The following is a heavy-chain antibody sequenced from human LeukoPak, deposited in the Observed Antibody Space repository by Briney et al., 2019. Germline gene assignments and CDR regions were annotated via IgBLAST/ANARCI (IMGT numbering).Heavy chain of an antibody. D-gene: IGHD3-22*01. CDR3: ATDMGEAGSGSYRFGLDV. Sequence: GGSLRLSCAASGFTFSSHWMYWVRQAPGKGLLWVSRIRSDGRDTTYADSVKGRFTISRDNAKNTLDLQMNSLRAEDTAVYYRATDMGEAGSGSYRFGLDVWGQGTTVTVSS. CDR1: GFTFSSHW. CDR2: IRSDGRDT. J-gene: IGHJ6*02. V-gene: IGHV3-74*01.